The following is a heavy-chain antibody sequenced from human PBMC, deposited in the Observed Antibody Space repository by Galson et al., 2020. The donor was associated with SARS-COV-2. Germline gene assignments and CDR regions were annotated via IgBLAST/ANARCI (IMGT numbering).Heavy chain of an antibody. Sequence: GESLKISCAASGFTFSDYFMSWVRQAPGKGLEWVSYISSSGSYINYADSVKGRFTISRDNAKNSLNLQMNSLRVEDTAVYYCARVGDCSGGICYGAEYFQHWGQGILVTVSS. CDR1: GFTFSDYF. V-gene: IGHV3-11*04. CDR2: ISSSGSYI. J-gene: IGHJ1*01. D-gene: IGHD2-15*01. CDR3: ARVGDCSGGICYGAEYFQH.